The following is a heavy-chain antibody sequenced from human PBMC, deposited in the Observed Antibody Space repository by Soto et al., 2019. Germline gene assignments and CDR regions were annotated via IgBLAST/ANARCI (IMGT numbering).Heavy chain of an antibody. D-gene: IGHD2-2*02. CDR3: ARPEYCYSNSCYNVDP. CDR2: IYLGDSNT. V-gene: IGHV5-51*01. J-gene: IGHJ5*02. CDR1: GNSFTSYW. Sequence: PGESLKISCTGSGNSFTSYWVGWVRQMPGKGLEWMGIIYLGDSNTRYSPTFQGQVTISADRSISTAYLQWSSLEASDTAMYYCARPEYCYSNSCYNVDPWGQGTLVTVSS.